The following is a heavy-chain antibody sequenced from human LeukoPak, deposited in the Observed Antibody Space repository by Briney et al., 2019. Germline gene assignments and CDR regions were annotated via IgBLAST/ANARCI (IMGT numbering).Heavy chain of an antibody. CDR2: ISGTGGNT. D-gene: IGHD7-27*01. J-gene: IGHJ6*03. V-gene: IGHV3-23*01. Sequence: GGSLRLSCEVSGFTFNNYAMSWVRQAPGKGLERVSAISGTGGNTFYADSVKGRFTISRDNSKNTLYLQMNSLRAEDTAIYYCAKNIRQLGNYYYYMDVWGKGTTVTVSS. CDR3: AKNIRQLGNYYYYMDV. CDR1: GFTFNNYA.